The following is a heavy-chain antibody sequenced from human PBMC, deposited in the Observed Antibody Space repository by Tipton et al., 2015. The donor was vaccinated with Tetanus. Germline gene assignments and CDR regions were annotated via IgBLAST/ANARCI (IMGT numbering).Heavy chain of an antibody. D-gene: IGHD2-21*02. J-gene: IGHJ2*01. Sequence: SLRLSCAASGFTFSSYEMNWVRQAPGKGLEWVSYISSSGSTIYYADSVKGRFTISRDNAKNSLYLQMNSLRAEDTAVYYCARRASYCGGDCYWYFDLWGRGTLVTVSS. CDR1: GFTFSSYE. CDR3: ARRASYCGGDCYWYFDL. CDR2: ISSSGSTI. V-gene: IGHV3-48*03.